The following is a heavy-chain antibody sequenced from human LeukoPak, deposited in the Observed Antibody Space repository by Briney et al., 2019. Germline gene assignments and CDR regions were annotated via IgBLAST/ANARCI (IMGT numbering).Heavy chain of an antibody. Sequence: SETLSLTCSVSGGSISGDIYYWGWMRQPPGKGLEWIGSIHYSGSTYYSPSLKSRVTISVDTSKNQFSLRLSSLTAADTALYYCARSRSGTRWSISIDYWGQGTLVTVSS. D-gene: IGHD3-10*01. J-gene: IGHJ4*02. CDR1: GGSISGDIYY. V-gene: IGHV4-39*01. CDR3: ARSRSGTRWSISIDY. CDR2: IHYSGST.